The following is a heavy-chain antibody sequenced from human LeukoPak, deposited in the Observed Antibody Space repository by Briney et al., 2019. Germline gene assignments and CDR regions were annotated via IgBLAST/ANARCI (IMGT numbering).Heavy chain of an antibody. CDR3: ARTKEMASTSYFDS. V-gene: IGHV3-48*03. J-gene: IGHJ4*02. CDR1: GFTFSSYE. D-gene: IGHD5-24*01. CDR2: IDSSGSNI. Sequence: GGSLRLSCAASGFTFSSYEMNWVRQAPGKGLEWVSYIDSSGSNIHYADSVKGRFTISRDNAKNSLYLQMNSLRAEDTAVYYCARTKEMASTSYFDSWGQGTLVTVSS.